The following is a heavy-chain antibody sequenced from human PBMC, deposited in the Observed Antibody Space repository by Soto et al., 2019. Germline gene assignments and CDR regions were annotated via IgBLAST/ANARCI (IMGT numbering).Heavy chain of an antibody. CDR1: GYTFTSYA. Sequence: ASVKVSCKASGYTFTSYAMHWVRQAPGQRLEWMGWINAGKGNTKYSQKFQGRVTITRDTSASTAYMELSSLRSEDTAVYYCASRSGYSSSWSTGGFDYWGQGTLVTVSS. V-gene: IGHV1-3*01. J-gene: IGHJ4*02. CDR2: INAGKGNT. CDR3: ASRSGYSSSWSTGGFDY. D-gene: IGHD6-13*01.